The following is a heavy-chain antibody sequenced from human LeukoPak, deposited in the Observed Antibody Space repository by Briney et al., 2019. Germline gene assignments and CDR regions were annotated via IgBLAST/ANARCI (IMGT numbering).Heavy chain of an antibody. D-gene: IGHD2-15*01. CDR1: VYTFTTYD. J-gene: IGHJ6*03. CDR3: ARGPRYCSGGTCARGTVYYMDV. Sequence: ASVKVSCKASVYTFTTYDCNWVRQATPQRLEWMGWMNLNRCNTGFAQKFRGRVTMTRRTSISTAYMELSSLRSEDTAVYYWARGPRYCSGGTCARGTVYYMDVWGEGTTVTVSS. CDR2: MNLNRCNT. V-gene: IGHV1-8*01.